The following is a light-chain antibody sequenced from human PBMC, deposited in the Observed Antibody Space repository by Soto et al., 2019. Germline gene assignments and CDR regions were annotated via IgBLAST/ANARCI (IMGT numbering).Light chain of an antibody. CDR2: DAS. Sequence: DIQMTQSPSSLSASVGDRVTITCQASQDISNYLNWYQQKPGKAPKLLIYDASNLETRVPSRFSGSGSGTDFTFTISSLQPEDIATYYCQQYGTFGQGTKLEIK. V-gene: IGKV1-33*01. CDR1: QDISNY. J-gene: IGKJ2*01. CDR3: QQYGT.